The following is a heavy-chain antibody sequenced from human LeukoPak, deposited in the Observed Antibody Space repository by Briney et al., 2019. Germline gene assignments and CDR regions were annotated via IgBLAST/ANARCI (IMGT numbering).Heavy chain of an antibody. V-gene: IGHV4-34*01. CDR1: RGSFSGYY. Sequence: ASETLSLTCAVYRGSFSGYYWSWIRQPPGKGLEWIGEINHSGSTNYNPSLKSRVTISVDTSKNQFSLKLSSVTAADTAVYYCARGWIILRYFQRGWFDTWGQGTLVTVSS. D-gene: IGHD3-9*01. J-gene: IGHJ5*02. CDR2: INHSGST. CDR3: ARGWIILRYFQRGWFDT.